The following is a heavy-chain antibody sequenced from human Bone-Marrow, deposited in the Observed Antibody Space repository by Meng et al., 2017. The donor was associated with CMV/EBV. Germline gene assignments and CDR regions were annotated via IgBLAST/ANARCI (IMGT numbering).Heavy chain of an antibody. CDR3: GREGGDAFDI. V-gene: IGHV6-1*01. Sequence: SETLSLTCAISGDSVSSINTAWNWIRQSPSRGLEWLGRTYYRSKWYNNYAVSVKSGITISPDTSTNQFSLHLNFVTPEDTAVYYCGREGGDAFDIWGQGTMVTVSS. D-gene: IGHD3-16*01. CDR1: GDSVSSINTA. J-gene: IGHJ3*02. CDR2: TYYRSKWYN.